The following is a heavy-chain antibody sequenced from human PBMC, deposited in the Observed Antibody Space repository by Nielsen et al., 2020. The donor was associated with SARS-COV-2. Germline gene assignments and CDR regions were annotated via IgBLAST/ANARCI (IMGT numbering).Heavy chain of an antibody. D-gene: IGHD4-17*01. CDR2: ISNSGDIT. CDR1: GFTFSSYA. CDR3: ARFMTTVTTETFNY. Sequence: GGSLRLSCTTSGFTFSSYAMSWVRRAPGKGLAWVSSISNSGDITYYADSVKGRFTASRDNSKNTLYLQMHSLRAEDTAIYYCARFMTTVTTETFNYWGQGTLVTVSS. J-gene: IGHJ4*02. V-gene: IGHV3-23*01.